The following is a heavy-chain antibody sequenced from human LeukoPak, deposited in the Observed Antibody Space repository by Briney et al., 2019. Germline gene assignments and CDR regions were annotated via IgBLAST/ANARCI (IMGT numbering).Heavy chain of an antibody. CDR2: ISGSGGST. CDR3: AKDRWTEVDAFDI. J-gene: IGHJ3*02. Sequence: GGSLRLSCAASGFTFSTFAMIWVRQAPGKGLEWVSAISGSGGSTYNADSVKGRFTISRDNSKNTLYLQMNSLRAEDTAVYYCAKDRWTEVDAFDIWGQGTMVTVSS. V-gene: IGHV3-23*01. D-gene: IGHD1-1*01. CDR1: GFTFSTFA.